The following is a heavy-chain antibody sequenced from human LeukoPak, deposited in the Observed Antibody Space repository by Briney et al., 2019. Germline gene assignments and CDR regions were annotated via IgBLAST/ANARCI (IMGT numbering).Heavy chain of an antibody. CDR1: GFTVSSNY. J-gene: IGHJ6*02. V-gene: IGHV3-30*02. Sequence: GGSLRLSCAASGFTVSSNYMSWVRQAPGKGLEWVAFIRYDGSNKYYADSVKGRFTISRDNSKNTLYLQMNSLRAEDTAVYYCAKPPTGYCSGGSCYSRYYGMDVWGQGTTVTVSS. CDR3: AKPPTGYCSGGSCYSRYYGMDV. D-gene: IGHD2-15*01. CDR2: IRYDGSNK.